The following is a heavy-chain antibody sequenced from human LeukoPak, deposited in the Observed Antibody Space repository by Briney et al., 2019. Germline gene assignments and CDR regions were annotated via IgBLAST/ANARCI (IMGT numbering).Heavy chain of an antibody. V-gene: IGHV4-4*07. CDR2: IYTSGST. CDR1: GGSISSYY. J-gene: IGHJ4*02. D-gene: IGHD6-13*01. CDR3: ASLSSSWEGYYCDY. Sequence: SESLSLTCPVYGGSISSYYWSWIRQPAGKGLEWIGRIYTSGSTNYNPSLKSRVTMSVDTSKNQFSLKLSSVTAADTAVYYCASLSSSWEGYYCDYWGQGTLVTVSS.